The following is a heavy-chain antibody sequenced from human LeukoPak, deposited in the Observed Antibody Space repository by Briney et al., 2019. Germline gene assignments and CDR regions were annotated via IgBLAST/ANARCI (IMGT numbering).Heavy chain of an antibody. J-gene: IGHJ4*02. V-gene: IGHV4-30-2*01. Sequence: SETPSLTCAVSGGSISSGGYSWSWIRQPPGKGLEWIGYIYHSGSTYYNPSLKSRVTISVDRSKNQFSLKLSSVTAADTAVYYCARDHYDSSGYYSFDYWGQGTLVTVSS. CDR1: GGSISSGGYS. CDR2: IYHSGST. CDR3: ARDHYDSSGYYSFDY. D-gene: IGHD3-22*01.